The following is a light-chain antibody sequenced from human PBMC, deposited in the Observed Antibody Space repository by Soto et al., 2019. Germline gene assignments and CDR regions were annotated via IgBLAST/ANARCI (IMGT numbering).Light chain of an antibody. CDR2: EVN. CDR3: SSYGGRSNLV. Sequence: QSALTQPPSASGSPGQSVTISCTGTSSDVGAYKFVSWYQLHPGKAPKLTIYEVNVRPSGVPDRFSGSKSGNTASLTVSGFQVEDEADYYCSSYGGRSNLVFGGGTKLTVL. J-gene: IGLJ2*01. V-gene: IGLV2-8*01. CDR1: SSDVGAYKF.